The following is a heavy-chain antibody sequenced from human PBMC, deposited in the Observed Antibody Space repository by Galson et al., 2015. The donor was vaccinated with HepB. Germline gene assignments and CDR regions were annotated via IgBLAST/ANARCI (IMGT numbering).Heavy chain of an antibody. CDR2: ISGSGGST. J-gene: IGHJ4*02. CDR1: GFTFSSYA. CDR3: AKDEVFAEQGGWYVGDY. V-gene: IGHV3-23*01. Sequence: SLRLSCAASGFTFSSYAMSWVRQAPGKGLEWVSAISGSGGSTYYADSVKGRFTISRDNSKNTLYLQMNSLRAEDTAVYYCAKDEVFAEQGGWYVGDYWGQGTLVTVSS. D-gene: IGHD6-19*01.